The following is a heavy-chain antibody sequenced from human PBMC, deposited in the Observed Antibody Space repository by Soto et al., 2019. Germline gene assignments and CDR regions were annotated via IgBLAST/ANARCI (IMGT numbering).Heavy chain of an antibody. V-gene: IGHV4-39*01. CDR1: GGSISSSSYY. D-gene: IGHD5-12*01. CDR3: ARRNPGRDGYPTGNYYYYGMDV. CDR2: IYYSGST. Sequence: SETLSLTCTVSGGSISSSSYYWGWIRQPPGKGLEWIGSIYYSGSTYYNPSLKSRVTISVDTSKNQFSLKLSSVTAADTAVYYCARRNPGRDGYPTGNYYYYGMDVWGQGTTVTVSS. J-gene: IGHJ6*02.